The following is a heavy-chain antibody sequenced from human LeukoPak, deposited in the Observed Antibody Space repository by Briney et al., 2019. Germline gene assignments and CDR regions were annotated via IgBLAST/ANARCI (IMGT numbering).Heavy chain of an antibody. CDR3: ARDRPRGYSSGWGEDYDDY. CDR1: GYTFTGYY. V-gene: IGHV1-2*02. CDR2: INPNSGGT. D-gene: IGHD6-19*01. Sequence: ASVKVSCKASGYTFTGYYMHWVRQAPGQGLEWMGWINPNSGGTNYAQKFQGRVTMTRDTSISTAYMELSRLRSDDTAVYYCARDRPRGYSSGWGEDYDDYWGQGTLVTVSS. J-gene: IGHJ4*02.